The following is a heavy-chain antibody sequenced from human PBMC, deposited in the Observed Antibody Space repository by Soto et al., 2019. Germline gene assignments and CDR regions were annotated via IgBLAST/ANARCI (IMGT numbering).Heavy chain of an antibody. CDR3: ARDRQAAAATGGFDY. J-gene: IGHJ4*02. Sequence: GGSLRLSCAASGFTFSSYSMNWVRQAPGKGLEWVSSISSSSSYIYYADSVKGRFTISRDNAKNSLYLQMNSLRAEDTAVYYCARDRQAAAATGGFDYWGQGTLVTVSS. V-gene: IGHV3-21*01. CDR2: ISSSSSYI. D-gene: IGHD6-13*01. CDR1: GFTFSSYS.